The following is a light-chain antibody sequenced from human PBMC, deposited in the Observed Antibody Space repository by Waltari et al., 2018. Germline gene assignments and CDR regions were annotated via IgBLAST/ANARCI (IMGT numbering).Light chain of an antibody. CDR2: YAS. Sequence: IVMTQSPSSLSASVGDRVTIACRASQDINSDLAWYQQKPGKAPKLLIYYASSLQSGVPSRFRGSGSGTDFTLTISSLQPEDFATYHCQHFKTYPITFGQGTRLEIK. CDR1: QDINSD. V-gene: IGKV1-13*02. J-gene: IGKJ5*01. CDR3: QHFKTYPIT.